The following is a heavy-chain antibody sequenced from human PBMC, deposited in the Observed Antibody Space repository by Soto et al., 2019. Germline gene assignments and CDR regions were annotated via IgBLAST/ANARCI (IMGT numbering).Heavy chain of an antibody. J-gene: IGHJ3*02. V-gene: IGHV1-69*06. CDR2: IIPIFGSI. D-gene: IGHD1-26*01. CDR1: GGSFSGYA. CDR3: ATSLVGPTTLDAFDI. Sequence: SVKVSFKASGGSFSGYAISWVRQAPGQGLEWMGGIIPIFGSINYAQKFQGRVTLTADKSTSTGYMELSGLRSEDTAVYYCATSLVGPTTLDAFDIWGQGTMVTVSS.